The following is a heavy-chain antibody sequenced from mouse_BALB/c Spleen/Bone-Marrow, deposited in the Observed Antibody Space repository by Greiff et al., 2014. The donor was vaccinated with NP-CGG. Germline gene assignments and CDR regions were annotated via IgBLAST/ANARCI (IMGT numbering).Heavy chain of an antibody. V-gene: IGHV14-3*02. CDR3: ARIYYYGRGYFDY. D-gene: IGHD1-1*01. CDR1: GFNIKDTY. CDR2: IDPANGNT. J-gene: IGHJ2*01. Sequence: VQLKESGAELVKPGASVKLSCTASGFNIKDTYMHWVKQRPEQGLEWIGRIDPANGNTKYDPKFQGKATITADTSSNTAYLQLSSPTSEDTAVYYCARIYYYGRGYFDYWGQGTTLTVSS.